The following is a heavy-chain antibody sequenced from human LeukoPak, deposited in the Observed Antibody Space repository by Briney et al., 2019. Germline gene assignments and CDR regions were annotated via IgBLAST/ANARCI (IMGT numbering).Heavy chain of an antibody. J-gene: IGHJ1*01. D-gene: IGHD6-13*01. V-gene: IGHV4-39*07. Sequence: PSETLSLTCTVSGGSITSSSYSWGWIRQPPGKGLEWIASMSYSGSTYYNPSLKSRVTMSVDTSKNQFSLKLSSVTAADAAVYYCAQGRFSYSSSWYAPHAEYFQHWGQGTLVTVSS. CDR2: MSYSGST. CDR3: AQGRFSYSSSWYAPHAEYFQH. CDR1: GGSITSSSYS.